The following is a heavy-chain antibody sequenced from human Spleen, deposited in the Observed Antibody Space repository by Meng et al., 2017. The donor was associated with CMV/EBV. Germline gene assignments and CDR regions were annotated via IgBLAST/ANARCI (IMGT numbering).Heavy chain of an antibody. CDR2: MFYSGST. CDR3: ASDNTIYNWFDP. D-gene: IGHD5-24*01. J-gene: IGHJ5*02. CDR1: GGSIRSDSYY. V-gene: IGHV4-39*07. Sequence: SETLSLTCTVSGGSIRSDSYYWGWLRQAPGKGLEWIGSMFYSGSTYKNPSLKSRITISVDTSKNQFSLKLSSVTAADTAVYFCASDNTIYNWFDPWGQGTLVTVSS.